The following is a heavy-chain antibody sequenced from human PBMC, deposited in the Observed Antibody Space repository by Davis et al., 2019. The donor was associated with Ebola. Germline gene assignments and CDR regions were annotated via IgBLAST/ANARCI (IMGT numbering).Heavy chain of an antibody. D-gene: IGHD3-10*01. CDR1: GFTVSSNY. CDR3: ARDGSITMVQGGPFDY. CDR2: IYSGGST. J-gene: IGHJ4*02. Sequence: GGSLRLSCAASGFTVSSNYMSWVRQAPGKGLEWVSVIYSGGSTYYADSVKGRFTISRDNSKNTLYLQMNSLRAEDTAVYYCARDGSITMVQGGPFDYWGQGTLVTVSS. V-gene: IGHV3-53*01.